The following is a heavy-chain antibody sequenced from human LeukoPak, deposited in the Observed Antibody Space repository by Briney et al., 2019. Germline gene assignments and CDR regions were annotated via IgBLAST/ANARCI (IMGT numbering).Heavy chain of an antibody. CDR3: ARGVSRYISGWHFDY. J-gene: IGHJ4*02. CDR1: GFTFSSYA. V-gene: IGHV3-23*01. Sequence: GGSLRLSCAASGFTFSSYAMNWVRQAPGKGLEWVSAISDGGESTYYADSVEGRSTISRDNAKNSLYLQMNSLRDEDTAVYYCARGVSRYISGWHFDYWGQGTLVTVSS. D-gene: IGHD6-19*01. CDR2: ISDGGEST.